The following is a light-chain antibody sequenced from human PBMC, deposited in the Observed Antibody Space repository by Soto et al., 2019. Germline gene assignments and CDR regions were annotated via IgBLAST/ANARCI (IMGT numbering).Light chain of an antibody. J-gene: IGLJ1*01. CDR1: SSDVGGYNY. CDR2: EVS. CDR3: SSYTSSSTPYV. Sequence: QSALTQPASASGSPGQSITISRTGTSSDVGGYNYVSWYQQHPGKAPKLMIYEVSNRPSGVSNRFSGSKSGNTASLTISGLQAEDEADYYCSSYTSSSTPYVFGTGTKVTVL. V-gene: IGLV2-14*01.